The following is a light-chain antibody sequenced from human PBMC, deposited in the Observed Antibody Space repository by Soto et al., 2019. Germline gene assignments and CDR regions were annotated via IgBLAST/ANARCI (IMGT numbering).Light chain of an antibody. V-gene: IGKV3-20*01. CDR3: QHYGGSLT. Sequence: EIVLTQSPGTLSLSPGERATLSCRASQSVSSNYLAWYQQTPGQAPRPLIYGASSRATGIPDRFSGSGSGTDFTLTISRLEPEDFAVYYCQHYGGSLTVGGGTKVEIK. J-gene: IGKJ4*01. CDR2: GAS. CDR1: QSVSSNY.